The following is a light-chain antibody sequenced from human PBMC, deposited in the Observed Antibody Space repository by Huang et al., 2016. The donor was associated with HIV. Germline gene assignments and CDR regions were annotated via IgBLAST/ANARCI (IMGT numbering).Light chain of an antibody. Sequence: EIVLTQSPGTLSLSPGERANLSCRARQSVSSFLAWYQQKPGQAPRLLIYDASNRATGIPARFSGSGSGTDFTLTISSLEPEDFAVYYCQQRSNWPLYTFGQGTKLEIK. J-gene: IGKJ2*01. V-gene: IGKV3-11*01. CDR3: QQRSNWPLYT. CDR2: DAS. CDR1: QSVSSF.